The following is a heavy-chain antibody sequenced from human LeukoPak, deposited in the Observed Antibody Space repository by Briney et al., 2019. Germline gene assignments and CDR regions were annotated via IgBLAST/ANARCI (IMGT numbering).Heavy chain of an antibody. CDR2: INHSGST. J-gene: IGHJ4*02. CDR1: GGSFSGYY. Sequence: SETLSLTCAVYGGSFSGYYWSWIRQPPGKGLEWIGEINHSGSTNYNPSLKSRVTISVDTSKNQFSLKLSSVTAADTAVYYCARPFWSGYYGYWGQGTLVTVSS. CDR3: ARPFWSGYYGY. D-gene: IGHD3-3*01. V-gene: IGHV4-34*01.